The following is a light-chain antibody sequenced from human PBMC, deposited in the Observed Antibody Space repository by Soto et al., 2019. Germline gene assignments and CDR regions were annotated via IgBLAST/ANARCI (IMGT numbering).Light chain of an antibody. CDR3: LQHNSYPRT. Sequence: DIRMTQSPSSLSASVGDRVTITCRSSQGIRSDLGWYQQKPGKAPKRLIYAASSLQSGVPSRFSGSGSGTEFTLTISSLQPEDFATYYCLQHNSYPRTFGQGTKVEIK. CDR2: AAS. J-gene: IGKJ1*01. CDR1: QGIRSD. V-gene: IGKV1-17*01.